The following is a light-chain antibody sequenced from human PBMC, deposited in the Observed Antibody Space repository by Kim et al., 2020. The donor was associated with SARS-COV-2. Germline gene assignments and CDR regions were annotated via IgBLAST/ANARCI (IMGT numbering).Light chain of an antibody. CDR2: GAS. CDR1: QSVSSRY. J-gene: IGKJ4*01. V-gene: IGKV3-20*01. Sequence: SPGERATLTGRASQSVSSRYLDWYQQRPGQAPRLLIYGASNRATGSPERFSGSASGTDFNLTISRLEPEDFAVYYCHQYGGSPRTFCGGTKVDIK. CDR3: HQYGGSPRT.